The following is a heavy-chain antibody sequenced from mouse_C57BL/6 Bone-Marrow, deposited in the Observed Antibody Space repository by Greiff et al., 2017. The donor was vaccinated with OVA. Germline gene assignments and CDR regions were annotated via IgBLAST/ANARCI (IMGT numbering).Heavy chain of an antibody. CDR3: ARLGYYAWFAY. CDR2: IYPGDGDP. CDR1: GYAFSSYW. D-gene: IGHD1-1*01. Sequence: VQLQQSGAELVKPGASVKISCKASGYAFSSYWMNWVKQRPGKGLEWIGQIYPGDGDPNYNGKFKGKATLTADKSSSTAYMQLSSLTSEDSAVYFCARLGYYAWFAYWGQGTLVTVSA. V-gene: IGHV1-80*01. J-gene: IGHJ3*01.